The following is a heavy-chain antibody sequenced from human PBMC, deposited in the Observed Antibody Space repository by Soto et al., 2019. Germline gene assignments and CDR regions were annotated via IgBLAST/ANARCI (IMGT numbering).Heavy chain of an antibody. D-gene: IGHD3-22*01. CDR2: ISAYNGNT. CDR3: ERGGQWLFGTHDAFDI. Sequence: QVQLVQSGAEVKKPGSSVKVSCKASVYTFTSYCISGVRQAPGQVLKGMGWISAYNGNTNYAQKLQGRVTMTTDTSTSTAYSELRRLSSDDTAVYYCERGGQWLFGTHDAFDIWVQGTMVTVS. V-gene: IGHV1-18*01. J-gene: IGHJ3*02. CDR1: VYTFTSYC.